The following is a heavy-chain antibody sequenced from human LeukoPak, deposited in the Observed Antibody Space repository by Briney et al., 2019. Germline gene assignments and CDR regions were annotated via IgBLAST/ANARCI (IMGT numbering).Heavy chain of an antibody. CDR2: VNGDESVT. V-gene: IGHV3-74*01. CDR3: ARTTIAMAPDY. Sequence: PGGSLRLSCAASGFTFSDYWMHWVRQAPGKGLVWVSRVNGDESVTTYADSVKGRFTVSRDNAKNTLYLQMNSLRAEDTAVYYCARTTIAMAPDYWGQGTLVTVSS. D-gene: IGHD5-18*01. J-gene: IGHJ4*02. CDR1: GFTFSDYW.